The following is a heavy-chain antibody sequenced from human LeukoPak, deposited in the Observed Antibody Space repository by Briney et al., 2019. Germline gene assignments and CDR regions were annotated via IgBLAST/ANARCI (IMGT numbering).Heavy chain of an antibody. Sequence: SETLSLTCTVSGGSVSNSNYCWGWIRQPPGKQLEWIGSIDYSGSPLYNPSLKSRVTIPVDTSKNQFSLKLSSVTAADTAVYYCARPLDCNYGGTAFDIWGQGTMVTVSS. CDR1: GGSVSNSNYC. J-gene: IGHJ3*02. CDR3: ARPLDCNYGGTAFDI. V-gene: IGHV4-39*01. D-gene: IGHD4-23*01. CDR2: IDYSGSP.